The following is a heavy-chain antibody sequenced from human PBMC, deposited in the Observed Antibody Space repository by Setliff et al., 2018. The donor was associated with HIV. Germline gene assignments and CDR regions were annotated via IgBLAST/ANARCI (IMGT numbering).Heavy chain of an antibody. Sequence: SETLSLTCAVYGEPLSGHYWSWIRQPPGQGLEWIGETSHSGKTNYNPSLKSRVTISVDTSKNQFSLKLTSVTAADTAVYYCVTSSSWSSRLNFWGPGMLVTVSS. CDR3: VTSSSWSSRLNF. D-gene: IGHD2-2*01. CDR2: TSHSGKT. CDR1: GEPLSGHY. J-gene: IGHJ4*02. V-gene: IGHV4-34*01.